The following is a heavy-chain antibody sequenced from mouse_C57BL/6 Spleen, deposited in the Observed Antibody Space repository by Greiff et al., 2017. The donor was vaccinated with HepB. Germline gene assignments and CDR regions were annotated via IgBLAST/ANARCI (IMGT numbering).Heavy chain of an antibody. J-gene: IGHJ3*01. CDR3: ARSAGYDSPFAY. CDR2: IYPGSGST. CDR1: GYTFTSYW. Sequence: QVQLQQPGAELVKPGASVKMSCKASGYTFTSYWITWVKQRPGQGLEWIGDIYPGSGSTNYNEKFKSKATLTVDTSSSTAYMQLSSLTSEDSAVYYCARSAGYDSPFAYWGQGTLVTVSA. D-gene: IGHD2-4*01. V-gene: IGHV1-55*01.